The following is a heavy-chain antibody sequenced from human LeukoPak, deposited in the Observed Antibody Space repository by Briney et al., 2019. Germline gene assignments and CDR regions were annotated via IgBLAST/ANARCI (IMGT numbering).Heavy chain of an antibody. Sequence: GASVKVSCKASGYTFTSYDINWVRQATGQGLEWMGWMNPNSGNTGYAQKFQGRVTMTRNTSISTAYMELSGLRSEDTAVYYCALGWFGESNHYYYGMDVWGQGTTVTVSS. D-gene: IGHD3-10*01. CDR2: MNPNSGNT. V-gene: IGHV1-8*01. CDR3: ALGWFGESNHYYYGMDV. J-gene: IGHJ6*02. CDR1: GYTFTSYD.